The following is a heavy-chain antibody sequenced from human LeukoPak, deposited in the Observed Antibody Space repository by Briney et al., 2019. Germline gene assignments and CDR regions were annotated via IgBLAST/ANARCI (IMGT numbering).Heavy chain of an antibody. CDR3: AKEGLIVVVPAAMGDY. Sequence: GGSLRLSCAASGFTFSSYAMSWVRQAPGKGLEWVSAISGSGGSTYYADSVKGRFTISRDNSKNTLYLQMNILRAEDTAVYYCAKEGLIVVVPAAMGDYWGQGTLVTVSS. J-gene: IGHJ4*02. V-gene: IGHV3-23*01. CDR1: GFTFSSYA. CDR2: ISGSGGST. D-gene: IGHD2-2*01.